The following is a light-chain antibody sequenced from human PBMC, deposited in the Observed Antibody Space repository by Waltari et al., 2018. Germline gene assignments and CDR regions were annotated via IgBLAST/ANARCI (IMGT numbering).Light chain of an antibody. CDR1: QSISSW. V-gene: IGKV1-5*03. CDR3: QSLNNYLYP. CDR2: RAS. Sequence: DIQMTQSPSILSASVGDRVIITCRASQSISSWLAWYQQKPGKAPKLLIYRASNLENGVPSRFSGSGSGTEFTLTINNLQPDDFATYYCQSLNNYLYPFGQWTKLEIK. J-gene: IGKJ2*01.